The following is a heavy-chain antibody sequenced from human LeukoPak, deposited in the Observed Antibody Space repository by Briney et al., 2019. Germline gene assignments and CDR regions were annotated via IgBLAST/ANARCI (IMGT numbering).Heavy chain of an antibody. J-gene: IGHJ4*02. Sequence: PSETLSLTCTVSGGSISSSSYYWGWIRQPPGKGLEWIGSIYYSGSTYYNPSLKSRVTISVDTSKNQFSLKLSSVTAADTAVYYCAKDRIVVVPAAIGDYWGQGALVAVSS. CDR1: GGSISSSSYY. CDR2: IYYSGST. D-gene: IGHD2-2*02. V-gene: IGHV4-39*02. CDR3: AKDRIVVVPAAIGDY.